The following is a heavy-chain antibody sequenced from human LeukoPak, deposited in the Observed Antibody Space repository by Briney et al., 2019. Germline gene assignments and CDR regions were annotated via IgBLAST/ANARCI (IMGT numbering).Heavy chain of an antibody. V-gene: IGHV4-34*01. D-gene: IGHD3-16*01. CDR1: RGSFSGYY. CDR2: IDHSGRT. Sequence: PSETLSLTCALSRGSFSGYYWISVRDPPGTRVECNGEIDHSGRTSYSPSLKSRVTITVDTFKNQFSLKLISATAADTAVYYCARGGYVPGSHDRCGGEGTLVVVSS. CDR3: ARGGYVPGSHDRC. J-gene: IGHJ4*02.